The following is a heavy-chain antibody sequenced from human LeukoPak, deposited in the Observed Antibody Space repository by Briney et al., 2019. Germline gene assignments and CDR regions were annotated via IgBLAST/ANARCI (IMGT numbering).Heavy chain of an antibody. V-gene: IGHV3-30*02. CDR3: AKDISGSWSIDY. D-gene: IGHD6-13*01. Sequence: QTGGSLRLSCAASGFTFTSYGIHWVRQAPGKGLEWVAFIRYDGSNKYYADSVKGRFTISRDNSKNTLYLQMNSLGAEDTAVYYCAKDISGSWSIDYWGQGTLVTVSS. CDR2: IRYDGSNK. CDR1: GFTFTSYG. J-gene: IGHJ4*02.